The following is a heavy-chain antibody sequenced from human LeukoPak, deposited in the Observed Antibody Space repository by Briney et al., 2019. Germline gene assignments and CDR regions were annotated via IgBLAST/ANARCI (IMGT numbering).Heavy chain of an antibody. CDR1: GFTVSSNY. CDR3: ATHPEDPYCGGDCYSYLDY. D-gene: IGHD2-21*02. J-gene: IGHJ4*02. CDR2: IYSGGST. V-gene: IGHV3-53*01. Sequence: GGSLRLSCAASGFTVSSNYMSWVRQAPGKGLEWVSVIYSGGSTYYADSVKGRFTISRDNSKNTLYLQMNSLRAEDTAVYYCATHPEDPYCGGDCYSYLDYWGQGTLVTVSS.